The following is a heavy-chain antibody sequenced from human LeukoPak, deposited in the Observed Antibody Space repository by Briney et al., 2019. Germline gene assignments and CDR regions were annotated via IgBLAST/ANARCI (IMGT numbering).Heavy chain of an antibody. V-gene: IGHV1-8*03. CDR2: MTPNSGNT. CDR3: ARGDYGDYGLRWFDP. J-gene: IGHJ5*02. Sequence: GPSVKVSCKASGYTFTSYDINWVRQATGQGLEWMGWMTPNSGNTGYAQKFQGRVTITRNTSISTAYMELSSLRSEDTAVYYCARGDYGDYGLRWFDPWGQGTLVTVSS. CDR1: GYTFTSYD. D-gene: IGHD4-17*01.